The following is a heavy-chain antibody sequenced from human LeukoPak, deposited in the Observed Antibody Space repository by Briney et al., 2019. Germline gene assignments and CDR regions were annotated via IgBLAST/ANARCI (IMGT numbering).Heavy chain of an antibody. CDR1: GYTFTSYG. Sequence: ASVKVSCKASGYTFTSYGISWVRQAPGQGLEWMGWISAYNGNTNYAQKLQGRVTMTTDTSTSTAYMELRSLRSDDTAVYYCVRVRNDIVVVPAPLSDYWGQGTLVTVS. CDR2: ISAYNGNT. CDR3: VRVRNDIVVVPAPLSDY. J-gene: IGHJ4*02. D-gene: IGHD2-2*01. V-gene: IGHV1-18*01.